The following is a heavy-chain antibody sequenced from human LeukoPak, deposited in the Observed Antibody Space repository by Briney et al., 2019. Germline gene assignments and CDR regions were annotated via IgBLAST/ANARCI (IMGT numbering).Heavy chain of an antibody. CDR1: GGSFSGYY. D-gene: IGHD5-18*01. CDR3: ARVGYSYVINDWSRTGLGAYPTKYYYMDV. J-gene: IGHJ6*03. V-gene: IGHV4-34*01. CDR2: INHSGST. Sequence: SETLSLTCAVYGGSFSGYYWSWIRQPPGKGLEWIGEINHSGSTNYNPSLKSRVTISGDTSKNQFSLKLSSVTAADTAVYFCARVGYSYVINDWSRTGLGAYPTKYYYMDVWGKGTTVTVSS.